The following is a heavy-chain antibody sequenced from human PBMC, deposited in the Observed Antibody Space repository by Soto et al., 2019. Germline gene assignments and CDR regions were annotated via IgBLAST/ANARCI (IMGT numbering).Heavy chain of an antibody. D-gene: IGHD3-3*01. J-gene: IGHJ6*02. V-gene: IGHV4-34*01. Sequence: SETLSLTCAVYGGSFSGYYWSWIRQPPGKGLEWIGEINHSGSTNYNPSLKSRVTISVDTSKNQFSLKLSSVTAADTAVYYCARGYYDFWSGYRDYYYYGIDVWGQGTTVTVSS. CDR3: ARGYYDFWSGYRDYYYYGIDV. CDR2: INHSGST. CDR1: GGSFSGYY.